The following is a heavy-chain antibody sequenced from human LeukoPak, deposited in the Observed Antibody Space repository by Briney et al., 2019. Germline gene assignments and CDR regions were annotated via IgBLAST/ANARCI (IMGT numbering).Heavy chain of an antibody. CDR1: GFTFSSYE. J-gene: IGHJ6*03. CDR3: AKEPSSWASRYYYMDV. Sequence: GGSLRLSCAASGFTFSSYEMNWVRQAPGKGLEWVSYISSSGSTIYYADSVKGRFTISRDNAKNSLYLQMNSLRAEDTAVYYCAKEPSSWASRYYYMDVWGKGTTVTVSS. CDR2: ISSSGSTI. V-gene: IGHV3-48*03. D-gene: IGHD2-2*01.